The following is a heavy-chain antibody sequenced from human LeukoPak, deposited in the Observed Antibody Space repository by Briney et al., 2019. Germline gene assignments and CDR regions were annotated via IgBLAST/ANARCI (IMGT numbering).Heavy chain of an antibody. CDR2: INHSGST. Sequence: SETLSLTCAVYGGSFSGYYWSWIRQPPGKGLEWIGEINHSGSTNYNPSLKSRVTISVDTSKNQFSLKLSSVTAADTAVYYCARRNWNYEDDWGQGTLVTVSS. V-gene: IGHV4-34*01. CDR3: ARRNWNYEDD. CDR1: GGSFSGYY. D-gene: IGHD1-7*01. J-gene: IGHJ4*02.